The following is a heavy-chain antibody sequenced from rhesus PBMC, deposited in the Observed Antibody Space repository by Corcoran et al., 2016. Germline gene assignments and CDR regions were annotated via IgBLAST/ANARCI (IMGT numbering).Heavy chain of an antibody. Sequence: QVQLQESGPGLVKPSETLSLTCAVSGGSFSSYWWSWIRQPPGKGLEWIGEINGNSGSTNYTPSLKSRVTISKDASKNQFSLKLSSVTAADTAVYYCARSLRTSVYSGSWNDRWFDYWGQGVLVTVSS. D-gene: IGHD6-25*01. CDR3: ARSLRTSVYSGSWNDRWFDY. V-gene: IGHV4-80*01. CDR1: GGSFSSYW. CDR2: INGNSGST. J-gene: IGHJ4*01.